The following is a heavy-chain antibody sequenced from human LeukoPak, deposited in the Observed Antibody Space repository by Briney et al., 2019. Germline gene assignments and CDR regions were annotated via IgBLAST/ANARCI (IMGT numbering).Heavy chain of an antibody. V-gene: IGHV3-48*01. CDR1: GFTFSSYS. Sequence: GGSLRLSCAASGFTFSSYSMNWVRQAPGKGLEWVSYISSSSSTIYYADSVKGRFTISRDNAKNSLYLQMNSLRAEDTAVYYCARDRTTRKYSNYEWGYYYYMDVWGKGTTVTVSS. J-gene: IGHJ6*03. CDR2: ISSSSSTI. CDR3: ARDRTTRKYSNYEWGYYYYMDV. D-gene: IGHD4-11*01.